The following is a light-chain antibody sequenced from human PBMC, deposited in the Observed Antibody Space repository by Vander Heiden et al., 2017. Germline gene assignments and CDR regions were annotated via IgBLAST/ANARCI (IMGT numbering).Light chain of an antibody. CDR2: DAS. V-gene: IGKV3-11*01. CDR3: QQRSNWPLT. J-gene: IGKJ4*01. Sequence: DIVFTQSPATLSLSPGERATLSCSTSQSVSSYLAWYQQKPGQAPRLRIYDASNRATGIPARFSGSGSGTDFTLTISSLEPEDFAVYYCQQRSNWPLTFGGGTKVEIK. CDR1: QSVSSY.